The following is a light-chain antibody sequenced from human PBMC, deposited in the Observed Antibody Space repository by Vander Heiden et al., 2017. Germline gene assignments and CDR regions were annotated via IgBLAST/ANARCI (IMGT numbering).Light chain of an antibody. V-gene: IGKV1-12*01. CDR2: AAS. CDR3: QQANSFPFT. J-gene: IGKJ3*01. CDR1: QGMSSW. Sequence: DSQITQSPSSVSASVGDRVTSICRASQGMSSWLAWYKQKPGKAPKVLIYAASSVQSGVPSRFSGSGSGTDFTLTISSLQPEDFATYYCQQANSFPFTFGPGTKVDIK.